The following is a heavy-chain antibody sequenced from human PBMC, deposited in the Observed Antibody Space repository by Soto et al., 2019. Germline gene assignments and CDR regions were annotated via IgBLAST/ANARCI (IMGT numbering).Heavy chain of an antibody. D-gene: IGHD1-26*01. CDR1: GFTFSSYA. V-gene: IGHV3-23*01. CDR3: ARAWLEGGTYYGWYFDL. J-gene: IGHJ2*01. Sequence: PGGSLRLSCAASGFTFSSYAMTWVRQAPGKGLEWVSTISSSGGDTFYADSVKGRFTISRDNSRNTLYLQMNSLRAEDTAVYYCARAWLEGGTYYGWYFDLWGRGTVVTVSS. CDR2: ISSSGGDT.